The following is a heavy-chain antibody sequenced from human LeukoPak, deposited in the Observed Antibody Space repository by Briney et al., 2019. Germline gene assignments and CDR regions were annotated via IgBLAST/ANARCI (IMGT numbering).Heavy chain of an antibody. CDR1: GFTFSSYA. CDR3: ARGVVATFFDY. D-gene: IGHD2-15*01. Sequence: PGRSLRLSCAASGFTFSSYAMHGVRQASGKGLEWVAVISYVGSNKYYADSVKGRFTISRDNSKNTLYLQMNSLRAEDTAVYYCARGVVATFFDYWGQGTLVTVSS. CDR2: ISYVGSNK. V-gene: IGHV3-30-3*01. J-gene: IGHJ4*02.